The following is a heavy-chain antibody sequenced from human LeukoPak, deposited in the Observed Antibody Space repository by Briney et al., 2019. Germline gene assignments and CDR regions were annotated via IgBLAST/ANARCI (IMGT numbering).Heavy chain of an antibody. D-gene: IGHD3-22*01. CDR2: IYYSGST. Sequence: SETLSLTCTVSGGSISSYYWSWIRQPPGKGLEWIGYIYYSGSTNYNPSLKSRVTISVDTSKNQFSLKLSSVTAADTAVYYCASYDSSGYYLDYWGQGTLVTVSS. J-gene: IGHJ4*02. V-gene: IGHV4-59*08. CDR1: GGSISSYY. CDR3: ASYDSSGYYLDY.